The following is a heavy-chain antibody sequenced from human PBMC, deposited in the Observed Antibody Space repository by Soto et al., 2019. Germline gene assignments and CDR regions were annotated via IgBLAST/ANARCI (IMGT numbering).Heavy chain of an antibody. CDR3: VQTTGWPGFDF. V-gene: IGHV3-53*01. J-gene: IGHJ4*02. Sequence: EVQLVESGGGLIQPGGSLRLSCAASGFTVSSKYMTWVRQAPGKGLEWVSVIYGGGTTYYADSLKGRFTISRDNSKNTLYLQMNSLSAEDTAVYYCVQTTGWPGFDFWGQGTLVTVSS. D-gene: IGHD6-19*01. CDR1: GFTVSSKY. CDR2: IYGGGTT.